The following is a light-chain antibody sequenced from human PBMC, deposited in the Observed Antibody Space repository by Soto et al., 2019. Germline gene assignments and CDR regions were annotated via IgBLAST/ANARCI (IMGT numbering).Light chain of an antibody. V-gene: IGLV1-47*01. CDR2: GNN. J-gene: IGLJ2*01. Sequence: QSVLTQPPSASGTPGQRVAISCSGSSSNIGSNYVYWYQQLPGTAPKLLIYGNNQRPSGVPDRFSGSKADTSASLAISGLRSDDEADYYCATWDDRLSGHVVFGGGTKVTVL. CDR1: SSNIGSNY. CDR3: ATWDDRLSGHVV.